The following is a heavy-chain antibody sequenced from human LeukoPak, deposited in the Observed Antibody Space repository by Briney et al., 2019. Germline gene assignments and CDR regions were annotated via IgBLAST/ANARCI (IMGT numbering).Heavy chain of an antibody. CDR1: GFTFDDYG. CDR3: ARVRGRYYYYYYMDV. J-gene: IGHJ6*03. Sequence: GGSLRLSCAASGFTFDDYGMSWVPQSRGKALEWVSGINWNGASTGYADSVKGRFTNSRDNAKNSLYLQMNSLRAEDTALYYCARVRGRYYYYYYMDVWGTGTTVTVSS. V-gene: IGHV3-20*04. CDR2: INWNGAST. D-gene: IGHD1-26*01.